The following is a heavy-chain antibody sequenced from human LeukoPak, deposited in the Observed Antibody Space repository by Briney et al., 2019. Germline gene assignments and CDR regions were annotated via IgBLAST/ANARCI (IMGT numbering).Heavy chain of an antibody. V-gene: IGHV3-23*01. CDR2: ISGSGDKT. Sequence: PGGSLRLSCAASGFRFSTYAMNWVRQAPGKGLEWVSAISGSGDKTEYADSVKGRFSISRDNSKNTLCLQMNSLRAEDTAVYYCAKSSRGGGYWGQGTLVSVSS. D-gene: IGHD3-16*01. J-gene: IGHJ4*02. CDR3: AKSSRGGGY. CDR1: GFRFSTYA.